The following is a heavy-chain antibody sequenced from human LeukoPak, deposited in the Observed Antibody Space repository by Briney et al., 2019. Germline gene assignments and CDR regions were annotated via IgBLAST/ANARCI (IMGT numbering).Heavy chain of an antibody. J-gene: IGHJ4*02. V-gene: IGHV4-59*01. CDR1: GGSISGYY. CDR3: ARGGAFGSGSVYDY. Sequence: SETLSLTCTVSGGSISGYYWSWIRQPPGKGLEWIGYSYYSGSTDYNPSLKSRVTISVDTSKNQFPLELSSVTAADTAVYHCARGGAFGSGSVYDYWGQGTLVTVSS. D-gene: IGHD3-10*01. CDR2: SYYSGST.